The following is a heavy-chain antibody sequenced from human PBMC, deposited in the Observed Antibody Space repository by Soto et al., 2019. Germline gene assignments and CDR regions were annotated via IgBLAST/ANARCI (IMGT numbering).Heavy chain of an antibody. CDR3: ARGYYGLAV. Sequence: QVLLVQSGAEVKKPGASVKVSCKTSGYSFVRYGVSWVRQAPGQGLEWMGWISVYNGITNYARTVQGRVTLTTDTSTDTAYIELRGLKSHDTAMYFCARGYYGLAVWGQGTTIIVSS. J-gene: IGHJ6*02. V-gene: IGHV1-18*01. CDR1: GYSFVRYG. CDR2: ISVYNGIT.